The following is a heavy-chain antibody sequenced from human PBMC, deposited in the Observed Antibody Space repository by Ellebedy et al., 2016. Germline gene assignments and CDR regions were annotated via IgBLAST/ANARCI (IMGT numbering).Heavy chain of an antibody. J-gene: IGHJ4*02. D-gene: IGHD2-2*01. V-gene: IGHV3-7*01. CDR1: GFTFSDYW. Sequence: GESLKISCAASGFTFSDYWMSWVRQAPGKGLEWVGNINRDGSGKYYAASVTGRFTIPRDNAKNSVYLQMSSLRGEDTAVYYCARDVPKSTYDYWGQGILVSVSS. CDR2: INRDGSGK. CDR3: ARDVPKSTYDY.